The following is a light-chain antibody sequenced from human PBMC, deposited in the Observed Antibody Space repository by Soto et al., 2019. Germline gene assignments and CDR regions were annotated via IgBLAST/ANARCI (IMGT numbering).Light chain of an antibody. CDR3: QRYNASST. CDR1: QSISSW. J-gene: IGKJ5*01. Sequence: TQSRSTLSASVGERVSITFRASQSISSWLAWYQQKPGKAPKLLIYDASSLEGGVPSRFSGSASGTEFTLASGCLKPDDYATLGSQRYNASSTVGRGTRLEIK. V-gene: IGKV1-5*01. CDR2: DAS.